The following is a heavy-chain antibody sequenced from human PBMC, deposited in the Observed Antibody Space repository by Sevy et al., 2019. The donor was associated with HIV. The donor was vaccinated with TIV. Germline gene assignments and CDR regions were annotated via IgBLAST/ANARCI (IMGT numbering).Heavy chain of an antibody. D-gene: IGHD6-19*01. V-gene: IGHV1-18*01. J-gene: IGHJ5*02. Sequence: ASVKVYCKASGYTFTSYGIGWVRQAPGQGLEWMGWISAYNGNTNYAQKLQGRVTMTTDTSTSTAYMELRSLRSDDTAVYYSARDPKTEIAVAGTGWFDPWGQGTLVTVSS. CDR1: GYTFTSYG. CDR3: ARDPKTEIAVAGTGWFDP. CDR2: ISAYNGNT.